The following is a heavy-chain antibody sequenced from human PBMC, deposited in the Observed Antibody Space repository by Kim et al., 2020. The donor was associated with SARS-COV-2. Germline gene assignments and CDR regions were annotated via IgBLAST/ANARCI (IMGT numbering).Heavy chain of an antibody. V-gene: IGHV1-46*01. CDR3: ARGFQRHEGYFDY. J-gene: IGHJ4*02. D-gene: IGHD3-3*01. Sequence: YAKKFQGRVTMTRDTSTSTVYMELSSLRSEDTAVYYCARGFQRHEGYFDYWGQGTLVTVSS.